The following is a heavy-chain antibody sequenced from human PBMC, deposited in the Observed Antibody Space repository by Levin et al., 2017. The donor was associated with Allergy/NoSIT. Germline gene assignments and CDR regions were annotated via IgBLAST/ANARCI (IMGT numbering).Heavy chain of an antibody. CDR2: IHYSGCT. J-gene: IGHJ6*02. CDR1: GVFISSYH. V-gene: IGHV4-59*01. D-gene: IGHD2-15*01. CDR3: ARERVVASSGSYYYYGMAV. Sequence: SETLSLTCIVSGVFISSYHWSWIRQPPGKGLEWIGYIHYSGCTDYNPSLKSRVTISIDTSKSQFSLTLNSVSAADTTVYYCARERVVASSGSYYYYGMAVWGRGTTVTVSS.